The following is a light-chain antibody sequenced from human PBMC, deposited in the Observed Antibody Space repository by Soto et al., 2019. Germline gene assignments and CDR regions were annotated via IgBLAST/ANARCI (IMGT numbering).Light chain of an antibody. J-gene: IGLJ1*01. Sequence: SVLTQPRSVSGSPGQSVTISCTGTSSDVGGYNYVSWYQQHPGKAPKLMIYDVSKRPSGVPDRFSGSKSGNTASLTISGLQAEGEADYYCCSYAGTFYVFGTGTKVTV. CDR3: CSYAGTFYV. CDR2: DVS. CDR1: SSDVGGYNY. V-gene: IGLV2-11*01.